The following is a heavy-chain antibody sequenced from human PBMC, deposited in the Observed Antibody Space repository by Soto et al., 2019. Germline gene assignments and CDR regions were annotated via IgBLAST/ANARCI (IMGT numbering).Heavy chain of an antibody. Sequence: ASVKVSCKASGYTFTSYDINWVRQATGQGLEWMGWMNPNSGNTGYAQKFQGRVTMTRNTSISTAYMELSSLRSEDTAVYYCARTLGYCTNGVCYHMVPWGQGTLVTVSS. D-gene: IGHD2-8*01. V-gene: IGHV1-8*01. CDR2: MNPNSGNT. CDR3: ARTLGYCTNGVCYHMVP. CDR1: GYTFTSYD. J-gene: IGHJ5*02.